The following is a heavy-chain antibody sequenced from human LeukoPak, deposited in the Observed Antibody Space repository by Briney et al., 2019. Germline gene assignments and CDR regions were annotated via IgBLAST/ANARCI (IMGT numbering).Heavy chain of an antibody. Sequence: SGGSLRLSCAASGFTLSSYSMNWVRQAPGKGLEWISYISSGRSTIYYTDSVKGRFTISRDNAKNSLYLQMNNLKAEDTAVYYCARVPVGAGDGGYWGQGTLVTVSS. J-gene: IGHJ4*02. V-gene: IGHV3-48*01. CDR3: ARVPVGAGDGGY. D-gene: IGHD1-26*01. CDR2: ISSGRSTI. CDR1: GFTLSSYS.